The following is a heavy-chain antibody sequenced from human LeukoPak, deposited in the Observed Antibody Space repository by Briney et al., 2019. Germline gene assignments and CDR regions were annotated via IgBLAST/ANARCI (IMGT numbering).Heavy chain of an antibody. V-gene: IGHV3-15*01. CDR3: TTDLLYSSSSGF. CDR1: GFTFSNAW. Sequence: PGGSLRLSCAASGFTFSNAWMSWVRQAPGKGLEWVGRIKSKTDRGTTDYAAPVKGRFTISRDDSKNTLYLQMNSLKTEDTAVYYCTTDLLYSSSSGFWGQGTLVSVSS. CDR2: IKSKTDRGTT. J-gene: IGHJ4*02. D-gene: IGHD6-6*01.